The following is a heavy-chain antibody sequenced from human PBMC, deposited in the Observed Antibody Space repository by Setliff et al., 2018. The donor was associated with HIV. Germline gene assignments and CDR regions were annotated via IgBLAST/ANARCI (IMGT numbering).Heavy chain of an antibody. Sequence: SETLSLTCAVYGGSFTSYYWTWIRQPPGEGLQWIGEVNHSGSTNYNPSLKSRVTILVDTSKNQFSLNLTSVTAADTAIYYCARDPSQYLDFLFDPQPFNVWGHGTMVTVSS. V-gene: IGHV4-34*01. CDR3: ARDPSQYLDFLFDPQPFNV. CDR1: GGSFTSYY. J-gene: IGHJ3*01. D-gene: IGHD3-9*01. CDR2: VNHSGST.